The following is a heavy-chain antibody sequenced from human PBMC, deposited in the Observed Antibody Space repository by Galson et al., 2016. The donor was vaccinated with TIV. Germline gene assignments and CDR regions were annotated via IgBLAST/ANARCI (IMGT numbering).Heavy chain of an antibody. V-gene: IGHV1-69*13. D-gene: IGHD3-16*02. CDR2: IIPILGSS. Sequence: SVKVSCKASGDTFASYAFSWVRQAPGQGLEVMGRIIPILGSSDYAQRFQGRVTITADASTSTVYKELRSLRSEDTAMYYWARVRVEELSGYYYYMDVWGKGTTVTVSS. J-gene: IGHJ6*03. CDR1: GDTFASYA. CDR3: ARVRVEELSGYYYYMDV.